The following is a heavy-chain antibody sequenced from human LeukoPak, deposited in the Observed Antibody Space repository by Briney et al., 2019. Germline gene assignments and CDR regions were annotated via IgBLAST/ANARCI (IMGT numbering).Heavy chain of an antibody. CDR1: GFTVSSNY. Sequence: GGSLRLSCAASGFTVSSNYMSWVRQAPGKGLEWVSVIYSGGSTYYADSVKGRFTISRDNSKNTLYLQMNSLRAEDTAVYYCAKGLLHAGDYDFWSGHYFYFDYWGQGTLVTVPS. J-gene: IGHJ4*02. CDR3: AKGLLHAGDYDFWSGHYFYFDY. CDR2: IYSGGST. D-gene: IGHD3-3*01. V-gene: IGHV3-53*01.